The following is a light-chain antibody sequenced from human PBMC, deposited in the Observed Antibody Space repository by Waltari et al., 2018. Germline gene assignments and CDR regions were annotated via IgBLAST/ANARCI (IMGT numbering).Light chain of an antibody. J-gene: IGKJ5*01. Sequence: DIVMTQSPDSLSVSLGERATINSTSSQSVLYSSNNKNYVAWYQQKPGQPPKLLVDWASTRESGVPERFSAGGSGTDFTLTISSLQAEDVAVYYCQQFYTTPMTFGQGTRLEIK. CDR1: QSVLYSSNNKNY. CDR3: QQFYTTPMT. V-gene: IGKV4-1*01. CDR2: WAS.